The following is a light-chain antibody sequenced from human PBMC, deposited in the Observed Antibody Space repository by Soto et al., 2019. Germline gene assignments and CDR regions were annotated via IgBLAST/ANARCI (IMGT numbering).Light chain of an antibody. CDR1: HTFSSF. J-gene: IGKJ2*01. CDR3: QQNYSPPFT. Sequence: DIQMTQSPSSVSASVGDRVTITCRASHTFSSFLNWYQQKRGKPPTLLIYGAYNLRSGVPSRFTGSGGGAEFRLTISSLQPDDFATYYCQQNYSPPFTFGQGTSLELK. V-gene: IGKV1-39*01. CDR2: GAY.